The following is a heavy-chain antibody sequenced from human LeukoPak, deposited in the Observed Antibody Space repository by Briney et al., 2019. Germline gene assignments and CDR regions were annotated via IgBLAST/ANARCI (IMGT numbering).Heavy chain of an antibody. Sequence: GGSLRLSCAASGFTFSASWMNWARQAPGKGLEWVANIKPDGTETYYADSVKGRFTISRDNAKNSLYLQMNSLRAEDTAVYYCARDQGENWFDPWGQGTLVTVSS. CDR2: IKPDGTET. D-gene: IGHD3-16*01. J-gene: IGHJ5*02. CDR1: GFTFSASW. CDR3: ARDQGENWFDP. V-gene: IGHV3-7*03.